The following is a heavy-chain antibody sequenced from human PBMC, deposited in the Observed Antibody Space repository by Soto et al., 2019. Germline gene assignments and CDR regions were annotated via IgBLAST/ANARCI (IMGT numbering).Heavy chain of an antibody. CDR2: IVGSGIT. V-gene: IGHV3-23*01. J-gene: IGHJ5*02. CDR1: GFTSSAYA. Sequence: EVQLLESGGGLVQPGGSLRLSCAASGFTSSAYAMTWVRLAPXXXXXXXXXIVGSGITFYGDSAKGRFTISRDDSKNTMFLQMSSLRVEDTAIYHCARHRDCSASSCPTGHWFDPWGQGTLVTVSS. CDR3: ARHRDCSASSCPTGHWFDP. D-gene: IGHD2-2*01.